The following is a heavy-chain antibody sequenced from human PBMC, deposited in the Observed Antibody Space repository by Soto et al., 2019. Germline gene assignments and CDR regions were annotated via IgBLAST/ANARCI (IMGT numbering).Heavy chain of an antibody. D-gene: IGHD3-10*01. CDR2: ISYDGSNK. CDR1: GFTFSSYA. CDR3: AREQGSGDAFDI. J-gene: IGHJ3*02. Sequence: PGGSLRLSCAASGFTFSSYAMHWVRQAPGKGLEWVAVISYDGSNKYYADSVKGRFTISRDNSKNTLYLQMNSLRAEDAAVYYCAREQGSGDAFDIWGQGTTVTVSS. V-gene: IGHV3-30-3*01.